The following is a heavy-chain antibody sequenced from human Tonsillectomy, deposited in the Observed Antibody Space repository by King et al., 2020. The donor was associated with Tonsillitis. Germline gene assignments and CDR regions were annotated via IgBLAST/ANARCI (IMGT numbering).Heavy chain of an antibody. CDR1: GFTFTSSA. D-gene: IGHD1-26*01. Sequence: MQLVQSGPEVKKPGTSVKVSCKASGFTFTSSAVQWVRQARGQRLEWIGWIVVGSGNTNYAQKFQERVTITRDMSKSTAYMELSSLRSEDTAVYYCSADRPGVGASGAFDIWGQGTMVTVSS. J-gene: IGHJ3*02. V-gene: IGHV1-58*01. CDR3: SADRPGVGASGAFDI. CDR2: IVVGSGNT.